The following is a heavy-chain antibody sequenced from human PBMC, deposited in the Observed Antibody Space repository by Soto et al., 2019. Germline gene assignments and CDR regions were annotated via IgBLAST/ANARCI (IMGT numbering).Heavy chain of an antibody. J-gene: IGHJ4*02. D-gene: IGHD3-10*01. Sequence: GGSLRLSCAASGFTFSSYAMSWVRQAPGKGLEWVSAISGSGGSTYYADSVKGRFTISRDNSKNTLYLQMNSLRAKDTAVYYCAKGSALLWFGEFDYWGQGTLVTVSS. CDR1: GFTFSSYA. CDR3: AKGSALLWFGEFDY. V-gene: IGHV3-23*01. CDR2: ISGSGGST.